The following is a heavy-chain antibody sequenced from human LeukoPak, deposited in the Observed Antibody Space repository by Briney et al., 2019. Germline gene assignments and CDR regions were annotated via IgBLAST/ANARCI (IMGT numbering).Heavy chain of an antibody. Sequence: GGSLRLSCAASGFTFSDYYMTWIRQAPGKGLEWVAFIRYDGSNKYYADSVKGRFTISRDNSKNTLYLQMNSLSTEDTAVYYCAKVEDYDSSGYSVDYWGQGTLVTVSS. CDR2: IRYDGSNK. D-gene: IGHD3-22*01. V-gene: IGHV3-30*02. J-gene: IGHJ4*02. CDR1: GFTFSDYY. CDR3: AKVEDYDSSGYSVDY.